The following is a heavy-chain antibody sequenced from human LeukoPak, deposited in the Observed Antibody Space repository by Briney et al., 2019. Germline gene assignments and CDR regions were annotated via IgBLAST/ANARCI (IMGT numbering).Heavy chain of an antibody. CDR1: GFTFSSYG. D-gene: IGHD2-21*02. Sequence: PGRSLRLSCAASGFTFSSYGMHWVRQAPGKGLEWVAVISYDGSNKYYADSVKGRFTISRDNSKNTLYLQMNSLRAEDTAVYYCARGDHVFDYWGQGTLVTVSS. CDR3: ARGDHVFDY. CDR2: ISYDGSNK. V-gene: IGHV3-30*03. J-gene: IGHJ4*02.